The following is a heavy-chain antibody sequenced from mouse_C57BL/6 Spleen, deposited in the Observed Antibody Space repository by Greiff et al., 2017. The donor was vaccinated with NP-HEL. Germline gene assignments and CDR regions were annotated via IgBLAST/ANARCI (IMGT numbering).Heavy chain of an antibody. V-gene: IGHV14-2*01. CDR2: IDPEDGET. CDR1: GFNIKDYY. Sequence: VQLQQSGAELVKPGASVKLSCTASGFNIKDYYMHWVKQRTEQGLEWIGRIDPEDGETKYAPKFPGKATITADTSSNTAYLQLSSLTSEDTAVYYCARSFYYYGSSYAWYFDVWGTGTTVTVSS. CDR3: ARSFYYYGSSYAWYFDV. D-gene: IGHD1-1*01. J-gene: IGHJ1*03.